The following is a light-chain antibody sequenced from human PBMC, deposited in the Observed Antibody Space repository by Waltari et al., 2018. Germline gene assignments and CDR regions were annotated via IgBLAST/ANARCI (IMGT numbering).Light chain of an antibody. J-gene: IGLJ3*02. Sequence: QLVLTQSPSSSASLGAAVESTCTLTSGHSSNVLAWLQQPPEKGPRYLMRVNSDGRHSRGDEITDRFSGSSSGAERYLTISSLQSEDEADYYCQTGGHGTWVFGGGTKLTVL. CDR2: VNSDGRH. CDR1: SGHSSNV. V-gene: IGLV4-69*01. CDR3: QTGGHGTWV.